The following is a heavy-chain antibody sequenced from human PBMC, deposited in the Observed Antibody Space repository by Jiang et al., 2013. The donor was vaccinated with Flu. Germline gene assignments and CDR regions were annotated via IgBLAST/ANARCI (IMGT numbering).Heavy chain of an antibody. CDR2: IYPGDSDT. Sequence: GAEVKKPGESLKISCKGSGYSFTSYWIGWVRQMPGKGLEWMGIIYPGDSDTRYSPSFQGQVTISADKSISTAYLQWSSLKASDTAMYYCASRSNYYDSRGYYDYWGQGTLVTVSS. CDR3: ASRSNYYDSRGYYDY. V-gene: IGHV5-51*01. D-gene: IGHD3-22*01. J-gene: IGHJ4*02. CDR1: GYSFTSYW.